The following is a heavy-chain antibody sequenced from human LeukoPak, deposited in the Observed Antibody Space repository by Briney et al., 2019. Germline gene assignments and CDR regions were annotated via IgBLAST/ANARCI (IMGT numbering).Heavy chain of an antibody. CDR2: IRQDGSEK. V-gene: IGHV3-7*01. D-gene: IGHD2/OR15-2a*01. J-gene: IGHJ3*01. CDR1: GFIIGSYW. Sequence: GGSLRLSCVASGFIIGSYWMSWVRQAPGKGLEWVANIRQDGSEKYYVDSVKGRLTISRDNAKDSLYLQMNNLTAADTAIYYCARAGYYGDDAFDLWGQGTRVTVSS. CDR3: ARAGYYGDDAFDL.